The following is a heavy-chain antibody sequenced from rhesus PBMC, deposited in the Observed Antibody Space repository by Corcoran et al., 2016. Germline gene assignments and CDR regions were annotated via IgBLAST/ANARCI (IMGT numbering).Heavy chain of an antibody. Sequence: QVQLQESGPAVVKPSETLSLTCAVSGGSISSSNWWSWIRQSPGKGLEWIGGIYGSGGSTEYNPSHKSRVTISIDTSKNQFSLKLSSVTAADTAVYYCATRRSGTPFDYWGQGVLVTVSS. CDR1: GGSISSSNW. CDR2: IYGSGGST. J-gene: IGHJ4*01. CDR3: ATRRSGTPFDY. D-gene: IGHD2-27*01. V-gene: IGHV4-93*02.